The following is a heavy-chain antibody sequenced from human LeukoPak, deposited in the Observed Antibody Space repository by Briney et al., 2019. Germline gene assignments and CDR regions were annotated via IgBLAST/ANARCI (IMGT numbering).Heavy chain of an antibody. CDR2: ISAYNGNT. CDR1: GYTFTGYG. Sequence: ASVKVSCKASGYTFTGYGISWVRQAPGQGLEWRGWISAYNGNTNYARKLQDRVTMTTDTSTSTAYMELRSLKSDDTAVYYCARDDLGYCNGGSCYSLFDYWGQGTLVTVSS. D-gene: IGHD2-15*01. J-gene: IGHJ4*02. V-gene: IGHV1-18*01. CDR3: ARDDLGYCNGGSCYSLFDY.